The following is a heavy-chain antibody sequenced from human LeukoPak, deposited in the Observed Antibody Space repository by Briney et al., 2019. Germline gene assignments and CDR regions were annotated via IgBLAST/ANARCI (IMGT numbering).Heavy chain of an antibody. D-gene: IGHD3-22*01. CDR1: GFTFSTYA. CDR3: AKRSTSNYYGDFDY. J-gene: IGHJ4*02. V-gene: IGHV3-23*01. CDR2: ISNTGGNT. Sequence: PGGSLRLSCAASGFTFSTYAMGWVRQSPGQGLEWVSAISNTGGNTYYADSVRGRFTMSRDNSKNTLYLRMNSLRAEDTAIYFCAKRSTSNYYGDFDYWGQGTLVTVSS.